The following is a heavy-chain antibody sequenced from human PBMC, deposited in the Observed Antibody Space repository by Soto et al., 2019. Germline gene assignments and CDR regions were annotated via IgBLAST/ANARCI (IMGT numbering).Heavy chain of an antibody. CDR1: GFTFSTYS. CDR3: ARGGVNVWGSYRY. V-gene: IGHV3-48*02. CDR2: ISSGSSTM. Sequence: EVQVVESGGGLVQPGGSLRLSCAASGFTFSTYSMNWVRQAPGKGLEWVSYISSGSSTMYYADSVKGRFTISRDNAKNSLYLQMDSLRDEDTAVYYCARGGVNVWGSYRYWGQGTLVTVSS. D-gene: IGHD3-16*02. J-gene: IGHJ4*02.